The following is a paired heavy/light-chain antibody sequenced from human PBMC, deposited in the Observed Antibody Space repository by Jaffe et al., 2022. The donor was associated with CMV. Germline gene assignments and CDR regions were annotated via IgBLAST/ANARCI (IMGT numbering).Heavy chain of an antibody. J-gene: IGHJ4*02. CDR2: INGDGSIT. Sequence: EVQLVESGGGLVQPGRPLRLSCAASGFTFSNYWMHWVRQAPGKGLVWVSRINGDGSITNYADSVKGRFTISRDNAKKTMYLQVNSLTAEDTAVYYCALSGANSQIPDYWGQGTLVTVSS. CDR1: GFTFSNYW. V-gene: IGHV3-74*01. CDR3: ALSGANSQIPDY. D-gene: IGHD2-15*01.
Light chain of an antibody. CDR1: NIGDKN. Sequence: SYVLTQPPSLSVAPGQTAAITCGGNNIGDKNVHWYQQKPGQAPVLVIYYDNARPSGIPERFSGSNSGDTATLTISRVEAGDEADYYCQVWDTRNVLVFGGGTKLTVL. CDR3: QVWDTRNVLV. V-gene: IGLV3-21*04. J-gene: IGLJ3*02. CDR2: YDN.